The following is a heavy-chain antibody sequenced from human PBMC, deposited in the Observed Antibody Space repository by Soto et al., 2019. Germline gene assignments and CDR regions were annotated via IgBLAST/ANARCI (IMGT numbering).Heavy chain of an antibody. CDR2: ISPDNGNT. V-gene: IGHV1-18*01. Sequence: GASVKVSCKASGYTFTIYGINWVRQAPGQGLEWMGWISPDNGNTNNAQKLKGRVTITTDTSTSTAKKELRSRKSDDTAVYYCARALGYSGYAGMDVWGQGTTVTVSS. CDR1: GYTFTIYG. J-gene: IGHJ6*02. CDR3: ARALGYSGYAGMDV. D-gene: IGHD5-12*01.